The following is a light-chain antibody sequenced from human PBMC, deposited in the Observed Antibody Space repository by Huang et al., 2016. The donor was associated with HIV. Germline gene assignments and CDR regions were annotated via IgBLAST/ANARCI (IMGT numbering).Light chain of an antibody. V-gene: IGKV3-20*01. Sequence: EIVLTQSPGTLSLSPGERATLSCRASQSVSSSYLAWYQQKPGQAPRLLFYGASSRATGIPDRFSGSGSGTDFTLTISRLEPEDFAVYYCQQYDNSPWTFGQGTKVEIK. CDR2: GAS. CDR3: QQYDNSPWT. J-gene: IGKJ1*01. CDR1: QSVSSSY.